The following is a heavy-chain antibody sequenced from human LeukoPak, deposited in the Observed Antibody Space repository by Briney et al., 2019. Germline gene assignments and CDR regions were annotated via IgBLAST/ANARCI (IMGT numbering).Heavy chain of an antibody. CDR3: AELGITMIGGV. D-gene: IGHD3-10*02. CDR1: GFTFSSYA. Sequence: GRSLRLACAASGFTFSSYAMHWVRQAPGKGLEWVAVISYDGSNKYYADSVKGRFTISRDNSKNTLYLQMNSLRAEDTAVYYCAELGITMIGGVWGKGTTVTISS. J-gene: IGHJ6*04. CDR2: ISYDGSNK. V-gene: IGHV3-30*04.